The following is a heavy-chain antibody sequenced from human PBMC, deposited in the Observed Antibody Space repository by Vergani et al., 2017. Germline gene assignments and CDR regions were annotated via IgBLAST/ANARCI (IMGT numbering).Heavy chain of an antibody. CDR1: GYTFTSYG. CDR2: ISAYNGNT. Sequence: QVQLVQSGAEVKKPGASVKVSCKASGYTFTSYGISWVRQAPGQGLEWMGWISAYNGNTNYAQKFQGRVTITRDTSASTAYMELSSLRSEDTAVYYCAREQWLPIDYFDYWGQGTLVTVSS. J-gene: IGHJ4*02. D-gene: IGHD6-19*01. V-gene: IGHV1-18*04. CDR3: AREQWLPIDYFDY.